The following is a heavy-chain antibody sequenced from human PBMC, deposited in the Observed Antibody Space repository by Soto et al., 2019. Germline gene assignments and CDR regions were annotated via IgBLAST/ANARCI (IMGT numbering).Heavy chain of an antibody. Sequence: GESLKISCKGSGYSFTSYWIGWVRQMPGKGLEWMGIIYPGDSDTRYSPSFQGQVTISADKSISTAYLQWSSLKASDTAMYYCARIRAGYCTNGVCPDYYYGMDVWGQGTTVTVSS. CDR2: IYPGDSDT. D-gene: IGHD2-8*01. CDR3: ARIRAGYCTNGVCPDYYYGMDV. V-gene: IGHV5-51*01. J-gene: IGHJ6*02. CDR1: GYSFTSYW.